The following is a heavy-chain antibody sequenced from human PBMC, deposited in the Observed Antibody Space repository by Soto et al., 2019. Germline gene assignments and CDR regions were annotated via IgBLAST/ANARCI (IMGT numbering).Heavy chain of an antibody. Sequence: GGSLRLSCAASGFTFSSYAMHWVRQAPGKGLEWVAVISYDGSNKYYADSVKGRFTISRDNSKNTLYLQMNSLRAEDTAVYYCAKGRVTTPVGYFDYWGQGTLVTVSS. CDR1: GFTFSSYA. J-gene: IGHJ4*02. CDR3: AKGRVTTPVGYFDY. D-gene: IGHD2-21*02. CDR2: ISYDGSNK. V-gene: IGHV3-30-3*01.